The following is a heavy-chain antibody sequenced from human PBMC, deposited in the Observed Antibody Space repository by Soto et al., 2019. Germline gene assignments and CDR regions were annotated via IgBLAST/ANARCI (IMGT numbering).Heavy chain of an antibody. CDR3: TTDGPFVVAVSY. CDR1: GFSLTYAW. CDR2: IKSKADGGTT. J-gene: IGHJ4*02. Sequence: EVQLVESGGGLIKPGGSLRLSCAASGFSLTYAWMNWVRQPPGKGLEWVGRIKSKADGGTTDHAASVKGRFSISRDDSKNTLYLQMNSLKTEDTAVYYCTTDGPFVVAVSYWGQGNPGHRLL. D-gene: IGHD2-15*01. V-gene: IGHV3-15*07.